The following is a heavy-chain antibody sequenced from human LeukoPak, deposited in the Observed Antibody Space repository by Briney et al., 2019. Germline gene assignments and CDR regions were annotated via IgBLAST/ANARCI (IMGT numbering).Heavy chain of an antibody. V-gene: IGHV3-43D*04. D-gene: IGHD2-15*01. Sequence: PGGSPRLSCAASGFTFDEYAMHLVRQAAGKGLGWVSLISWEGGRTYYADSVKGRFTLSRDNSKNSLYLQMNSLRAEDTALYYCAKDISQGCSGGSCYSDVVFQHWGQGTLVTVSS. CDR3: AKDISQGCSGGSCYSDVVFQH. CDR2: ISWEGGRT. CDR1: GFTFDEYA. J-gene: IGHJ1*01.